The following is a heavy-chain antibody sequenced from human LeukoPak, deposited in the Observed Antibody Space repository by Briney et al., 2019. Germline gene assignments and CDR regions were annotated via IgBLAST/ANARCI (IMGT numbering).Heavy chain of an antibody. CDR2: ISGVGVPT. V-gene: IGHV3-23*01. J-gene: IGHJ5*02. D-gene: IGHD6-13*01. CDR1: GFTFSSYA. Sequence: QSGGSLRLSCAASGFTFSSYAMSSVRQAPGKGLEWVSTISGVGVPTYYADSVKGRLTISRDNSNNTVSLQLNSLKDDDTAVYFCARESPVAEVGRSWFDPWGQGTLVTVSS. CDR3: ARESPVAEVGRSWFDP.